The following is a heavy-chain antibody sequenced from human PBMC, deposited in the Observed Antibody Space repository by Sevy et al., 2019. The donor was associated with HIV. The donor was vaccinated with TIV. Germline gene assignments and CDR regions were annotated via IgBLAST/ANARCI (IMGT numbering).Heavy chain of an antibody. V-gene: IGHV4-39*01. CDR1: GGSISSSSQF. J-gene: IGHJ5*01. CDR2: VYNSGTT. CDR3: ARQLSYYDSLTGSQRGYWLDT. Sequence: SETLSLTCTVSGGSISSSSQFWAWIRQSPGKGLEWIGNVYNSGTTEYNPSLKSRITICVDTSKNKFSLMLTSVTAADTAVYYCARQLSYYDSLTGSQRGYWLDTWGHGNLVTVSS. D-gene: IGHD3-9*01.